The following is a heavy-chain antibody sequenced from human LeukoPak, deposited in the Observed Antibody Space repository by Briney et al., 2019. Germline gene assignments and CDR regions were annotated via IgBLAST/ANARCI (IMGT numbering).Heavy chain of an antibody. D-gene: IGHD4-17*01. J-gene: IGHJ4*02. CDR3: AIYAMSTTSGFDH. CDR1: GFNFTNYG. CDR2: IWFDGRSK. Sequence: GGSLRLSCAASGFNFTNYGIHWVRQAPGKGLEWVAVIWFDGRSKDYADSVKGRFTISRDNSKNTVYLQINSLGGEDTGIYYCAIYAMSTTSGFDHWGQGTLVTISS. V-gene: IGHV3-33*01.